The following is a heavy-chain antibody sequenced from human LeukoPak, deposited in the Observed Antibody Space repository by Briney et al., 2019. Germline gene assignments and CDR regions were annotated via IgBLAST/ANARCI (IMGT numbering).Heavy chain of an antibody. CDR1: GFTVSNNY. D-gene: IGHD2-21*02. V-gene: IGHV3-66*01. J-gene: IGHJ4*02. CDR3: AKGLSIVVVTADN. CDR2: IYGDDST. Sequence: GGSLRLSCAASGFTVSNNYMIWVRQAPGKGLEWVSVIYGDDSTFYADSVKGRFTISRDNSKNTLYLQMNSLRAEDTAVYYCAKGLSIVVVTADNWGQGTLVTVSS.